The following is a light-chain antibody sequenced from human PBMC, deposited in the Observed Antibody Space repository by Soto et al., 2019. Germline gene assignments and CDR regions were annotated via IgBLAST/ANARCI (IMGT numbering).Light chain of an antibody. V-gene: IGKV1-5*01. CDR2: AAS. J-gene: IGKJ3*01. CDR3: QQLNS. Sequence: DLQKTQCPSTLSASVGDSVTITCRASQSISSWLAWYQQKPGKAPKLLIYAASTLQSGVPSRFSGSGSVTEFTLTISSLQLEDFATYDCQQLNSFGPGTKVDIK. CDR1: QSISSW.